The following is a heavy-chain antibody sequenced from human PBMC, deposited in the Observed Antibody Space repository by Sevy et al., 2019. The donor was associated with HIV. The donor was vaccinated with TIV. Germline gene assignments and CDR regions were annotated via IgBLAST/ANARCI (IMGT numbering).Heavy chain of an antibody. J-gene: IGHJ6*02. CDR1: GFTFSSYS. CDR2: ISGSSTTI. CDR3: AREGVLIGGVIVSYGMDV. V-gene: IGHV3-48*01. Sequence: GGSLRLSCAASGFTFSSYSMNWVRQAPGKGLEWASYISGSSTTIYYADSVKGRFTISRDNAKNSLYLQMNSLRAEDTAVYYCAREGVLIGGVIVSYGMDVWGQGTTVTVSS. D-gene: IGHD3-16*02.